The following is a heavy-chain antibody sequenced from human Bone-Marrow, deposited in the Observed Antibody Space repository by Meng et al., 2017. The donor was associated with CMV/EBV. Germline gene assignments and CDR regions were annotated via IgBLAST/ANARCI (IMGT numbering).Heavy chain of an antibody. CDR1: GYTFTGYY. CDR2: INPNSGGT. V-gene: IGHV1-2*02. D-gene: IGHD5-18*01. CDR3: ARGYSYGYSWYFDY. Sequence: ASVKVSCKASGYTFTGYYMHWVRQAPGQGLEWMGWINPNSGGTSYAQKFQGRVTMTRDTSISTAYVELSSLRSDDTAVYYCARGYSYGYSWYFDYWGQGTLVTGSS. J-gene: IGHJ4*02.